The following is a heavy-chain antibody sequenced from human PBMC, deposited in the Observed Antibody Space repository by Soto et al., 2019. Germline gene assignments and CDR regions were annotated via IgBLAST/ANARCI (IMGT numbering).Heavy chain of an antibody. D-gene: IGHD1-1*01. V-gene: IGHV3-53*01. CDR1: GFTVNSHH. CDR3: ARDGRDSFPLDY. Sequence: PGGSLTLSCAASGFTVNSHHMSWVRQAPGKGLEWVSVMYSGGTTYYADPLKGRCTISRDTSKNILYLQMDNLRADDTAVYYCARDGRDSFPLDYWGQGTLVTVST. J-gene: IGHJ4*02. CDR2: MYSGGTT.